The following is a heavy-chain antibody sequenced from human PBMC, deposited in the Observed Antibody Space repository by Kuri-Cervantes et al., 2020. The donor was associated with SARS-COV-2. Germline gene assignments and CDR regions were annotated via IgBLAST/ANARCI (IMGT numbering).Heavy chain of an antibody. CDR3: ARGAANYYMDV. D-gene: IGHD3-16*01. V-gene: IGHV3-33*08. CDR2: IWYDGKNE. CDR1: AFTFTNAT. J-gene: IGHJ6*03. Sequence: GESLKISCLVSAFTFTNATMKWVRQAPGKGLEWVAVIWYDGKNEYYAGSVKGRFTISRDNSRNTVLLQMNILRAEDTAIYYCARGAANYYMDVWGTGTTVTVSS.